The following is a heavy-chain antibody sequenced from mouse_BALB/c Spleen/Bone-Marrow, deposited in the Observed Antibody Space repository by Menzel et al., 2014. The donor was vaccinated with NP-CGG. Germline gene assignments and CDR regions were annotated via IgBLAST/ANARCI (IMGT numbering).Heavy chain of an antibody. CDR1: GYTFTDYN. D-gene: IGHD1-1*01. V-gene: IGHV1S29*02. Sequence: VQLKESGPELVKPGASVKISCKASGYTFTDYNMHWVKQSHGKSLERIGYIYPYNGGTDYNQKFKSKATLTVDNSSSTAYMELRSLTSEDSAVYYCARDYGSNYWGQGTTLTVPS. J-gene: IGHJ2*01. CDR2: IYPYNGGT. CDR3: ARDYGSNY.